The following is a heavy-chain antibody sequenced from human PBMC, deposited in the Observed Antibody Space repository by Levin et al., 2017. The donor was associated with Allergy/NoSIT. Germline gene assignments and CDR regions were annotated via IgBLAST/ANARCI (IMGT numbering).Heavy chain of an antibody. CDR2: IKSKTGDT. J-gene: IGHJ4*01. CDR1: GYTFTDYY. CDR3: AKALSGGDDDY. D-gene: IGHD2-21*01. V-gene: IGHV1-2*06. Sequence: GGSLRLSCKASGYTFTDYYIHWVRQAPGQGLEWMGRIKSKTGDTNYAQKFQGRVTMTRDTSISTAFLELGSLKSDDTALYFCAKALSGGDDDYWGHGTLVIVSS.